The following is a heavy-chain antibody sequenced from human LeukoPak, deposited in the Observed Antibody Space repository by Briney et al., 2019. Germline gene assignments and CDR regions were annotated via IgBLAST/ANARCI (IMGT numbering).Heavy chain of an antibody. J-gene: IGHJ4*02. V-gene: IGHV3-21*01. CDR3: ARDKCYYDSRMDY. Sequence: PGGSLRLSCAASGFTFSSYSMNWVRQAPGKGLEWVSSISSSSSYIYYADSVKGRFTISRDNAKNSLYLQMNSLRAEDTAVYYCARDKCYYDSRMDYWGQGTLVTVSS. D-gene: IGHD3-22*01. CDR2: ISSSSSYI. CDR1: GFTFSSYS.